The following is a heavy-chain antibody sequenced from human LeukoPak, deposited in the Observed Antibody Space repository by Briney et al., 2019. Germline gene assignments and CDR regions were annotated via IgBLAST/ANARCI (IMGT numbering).Heavy chain of an antibody. CDR3: ARVGRSGTMVRGVILTVNYFDY. CDR1: GGSISSGGYS. J-gene: IGHJ4*02. Sequence: SETLSLTCAVSGGSISSGGYSWSWIRQPPGEGLEWIGYIYHSGSTYYNPSLKSRVTISVDRSKNQFSLKLSSVTAADTAVYYCARVGRSGTMVRGVILTVNYFDYWGQGTLVTVSS. CDR2: IYHSGST. V-gene: IGHV4-30-2*01. D-gene: IGHD3-10*01.